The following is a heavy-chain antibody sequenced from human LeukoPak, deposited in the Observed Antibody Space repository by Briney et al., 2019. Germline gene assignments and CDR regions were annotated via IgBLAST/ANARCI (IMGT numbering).Heavy chain of an antibody. V-gene: IGHV1-18*01. J-gene: IGHJ3*02. Sequence: ASVKVSCTASGYTFTSYGISWVRQAPGQGLEWMGWISAYNGNTNYAQKLQGRVTMTTDTSTSTAYMELRSLRSDDTAVYYCAKERTNIAAAGTGAFDIWGQGTMVTVSS. CDR2: ISAYNGNT. CDR3: AKERTNIAAAGTGAFDI. D-gene: IGHD6-13*01. CDR1: GYTFTSYG.